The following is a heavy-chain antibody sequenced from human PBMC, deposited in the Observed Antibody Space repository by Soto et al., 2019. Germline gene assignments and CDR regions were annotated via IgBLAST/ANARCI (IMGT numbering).Heavy chain of an antibody. J-gene: IGHJ4*02. CDR1: GFTFSDAW. CDR2: IKGTTDGGTT. V-gene: IGHV3-15*05. Sequence: GXSLRLSCAASGFTFSDAWINWVVQAPGKGLEWVGRIKGTTDGGTTDYAAPVKGRFTISRDDSKNMLYLQINSMKSEDTAVYYCSTDVWTSVGVDHWGQGTLVTVSS. CDR3: STDVWTSVGVDH. D-gene: IGHD1-26*01.